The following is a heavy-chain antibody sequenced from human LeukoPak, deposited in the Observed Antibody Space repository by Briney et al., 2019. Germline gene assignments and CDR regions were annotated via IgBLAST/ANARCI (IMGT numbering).Heavy chain of an antibody. CDR3: TTDPYNYDQTRGK. V-gene: IGHV3-15*01. CDR2: IKTKADGVTV. J-gene: IGHJ4*02. CDR1: GFTLSSYA. D-gene: IGHD3-22*01. Sequence: GSLRLSCAASGFTLSSYAMSWVRQGPGKGLEWVGRIKTKADGVTVDYTAPVKGRFTISRDDSQNMLYLQMNSLKAEDTALYYCTTDPYNYDQTRGKWGQGTLVTVSS.